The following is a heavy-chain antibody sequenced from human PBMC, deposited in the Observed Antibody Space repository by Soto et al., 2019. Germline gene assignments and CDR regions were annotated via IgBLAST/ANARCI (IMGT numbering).Heavy chain of an antibody. D-gene: IGHD3-3*01. CDR3: AKDKVPYYDVWSGQRWFDP. J-gene: IGHJ5*02. CDR2: ISNDGNKK. CDR1: GFTFSIHG. Sequence: PGGSMRLSCAASGFTFSIHGMHWVRQTPGKGLEWVAVISNDGNKKYYVESVEGRFSISRDNSKSIVYLQMNNVRIEDTAKYYYAKDKVPYYDVWSGQRWFDPWGQGTQGTVSS. V-gene: IGHV3-30*18.